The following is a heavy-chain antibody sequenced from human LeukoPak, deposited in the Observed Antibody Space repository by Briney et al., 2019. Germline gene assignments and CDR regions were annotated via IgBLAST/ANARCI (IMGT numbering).Heavy chain of an antibody. Sequence: ASVKVSCKASGYTFTGYYMHWVRQATGQGLEWMGWMNPNSGNTGYAQKFQGRVTMTRNTSISTAYMELSSLRSEDTAVYYCARGLSKRGYSYGTFDYWGQGTLVTVSS. CDR1: GYTFTGYY. D-gene: IGHD5-18*01. V-gene: IGHV1-8*02. CDR3: ARGLSKRGYSYGTFDY. CDR2: MNPNSGNT. J-gene: IGHJ4*02.